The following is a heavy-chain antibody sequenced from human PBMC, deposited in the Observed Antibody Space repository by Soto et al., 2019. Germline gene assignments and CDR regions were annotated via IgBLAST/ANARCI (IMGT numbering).Heavy chain of an antibody. D-gene: IGHD6-13*01. Sequence: QVQLVESGGGLVKPGGSLRLSCAVSGFTFSDYYMTWIRQAPGKGLEWVSYISSSTSHTNYADSVKGRFTISRDNAKNLLFRQMNSLRAEDTALYYCARGRGAAAEYFDFWGQGTLVTVSS. CDR2: ISSSTSHT. CDR1: GFTFSDYY. CDR3: ARGRGAAAEYFDF. J-gene: IGHJ4*02. V-gene: IGHV3-11*05.